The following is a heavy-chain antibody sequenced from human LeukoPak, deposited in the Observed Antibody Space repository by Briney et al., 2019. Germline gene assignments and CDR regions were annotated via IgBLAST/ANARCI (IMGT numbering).Heavy chain of an antibody. CDR2: ISYSGNT. CDR1: GGSINNYY. D-gene: IGHD1-26*01. CDR3: ARDSYTGSHFEDTFDI. V-gene: IGHV4-59*01. J-gene: IGHJ3*02. Sequence: SETLSLTCTVSGGSINNYYWSWIRQPPGKGLEWIGHISYSGNTNYNSSLRSRVTISVDTSNNQLSLRLGSVTAADTAVYYCARDSYTGSHFEDTFDIWGQGTMVTVSS.